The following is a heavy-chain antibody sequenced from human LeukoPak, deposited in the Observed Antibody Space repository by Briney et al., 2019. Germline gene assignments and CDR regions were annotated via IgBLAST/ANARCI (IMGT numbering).Heavy chain of an antibody. CDR2: ISGSGGST. D-gene: IGHD2-21*02. V-gene: IGHV3-23*01. Sequence: GRSLRLSCAASGFTFSSYGMSWVRQAPGKGLEWVSAISGSGGSTYYADSVKGRFTISRDNSKNTLYLQMNSLRAEDTAVYYCAKAGAYCGGDCYTIYYYYMDVWGKGTTVTISS. CDR1: GFTFSSYG. CDR3: AKAGAYCGGDCYTIYYYYMDV. J-gene: IGHJ6*03.